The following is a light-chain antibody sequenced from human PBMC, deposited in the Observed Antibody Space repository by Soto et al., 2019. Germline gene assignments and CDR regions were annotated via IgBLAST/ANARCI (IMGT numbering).Light chain of an antibody. CDR1: QRLSASD. CDR2: GVS. CDR3: QQYGSSPLIT. V-gene: IGKV3-20*01. Sequence: EIVLTQSPGTLSLSPGQRATLSCRASQRLSASDIAWYQQKPGQAPKFLIYGVSSRATGIPDRFSGSGSGTDFTLTISRLKPEDFAVYHCQQYGSSPLITFGQGTDWRL. J-gene: IGKJ5*01.